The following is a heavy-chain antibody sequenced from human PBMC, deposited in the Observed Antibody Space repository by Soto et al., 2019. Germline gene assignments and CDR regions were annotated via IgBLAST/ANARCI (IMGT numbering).Heavy chain of an antibody. V-gene: IGHV3-30-3*01. D-gene: IGHD4-17*01. CDR2: ISYDGSHN. CDR3: ARDNCGDFYFDF. CDR1: GFVLRIYV. J-gene: IGHJ4*02. Sequence: GWCLRLSCAASGFVLRIYVMHLFRQAPHKGLEWVAVISYDGSHNHYADSVKGRFTISRDNSKNTLYLQMSSLRADDTAVYYCARDNCGDFYFDFRGQGTLVTVSS.